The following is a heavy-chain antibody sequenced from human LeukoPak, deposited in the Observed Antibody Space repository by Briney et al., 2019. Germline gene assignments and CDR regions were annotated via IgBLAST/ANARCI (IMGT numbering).Heavy chain of an antibody. Sequence: ASVKVSCKASGYTFTGYHIHWVRQAPGQGLEWMGWINPKSGGTKYAQKFQGRVTMTRDTSISTAYMDLSRLRSDDTAVYYCAKDAGTYYYMDVWGKGTTVTVSS. J-gene: IGHJ6*03. V-gene: IGHV1-2*02. CDR1: GYTFTGYH. CDR3: AKDAGTYYYMDV. CDR2: INPKSGGT.